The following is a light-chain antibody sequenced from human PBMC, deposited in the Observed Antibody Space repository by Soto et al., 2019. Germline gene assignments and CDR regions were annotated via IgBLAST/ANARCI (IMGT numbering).Light chain of an antibody. J-gene: IGLJ2*01. Sequence: QSALTQPASVSGSPGQSITISCTGTSSDVGSYNLVSWYQQHPGKAPKLVIYESTKRPSGVSNRFSGSRSGNTASLTISGLQAEDEADYYCCSYAGSSTSYVFFGGGPKLTVL. V-gene: IGLV2-23*01. CDR3: CSYAGSSTSYVF. CDR1: SSDVGSYNL. CDR2: EST.